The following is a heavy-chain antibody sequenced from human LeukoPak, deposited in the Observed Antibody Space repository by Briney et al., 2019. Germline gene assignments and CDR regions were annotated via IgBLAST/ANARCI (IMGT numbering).Heavy chain of an antibody. CDR2: IYYSGST. J-gene: IGHJ5*02. D-gene: IGHD2-2*01. V-gene: IGHV4-59*01. Sequence: SETLSPTCTVSGGSISSYYWSWIRQPPGKGLEWTGYIYYSGSTNYNPSLKSRVTISVDTSKNQFSLKLSSVTAADTAVYYCARGNGWVCSSTSCYNWFDPWGQGTLVTVSS. CDR3: ARGNGWVCSSTSCYNWFDP. CDR1: GGSISSYY.